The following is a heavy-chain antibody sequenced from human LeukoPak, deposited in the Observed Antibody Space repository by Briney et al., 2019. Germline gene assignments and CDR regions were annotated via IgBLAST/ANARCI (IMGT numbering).Heavy chain of an antibody. CDR1: GGSISSYY. CDR2: IYYSGST. V-gene: IGHV4-59*01. J-gene: IGHJ4*02. D-gene: IGHD3-16*02. CDR3: ASAAYDYVWGSYRPPDY. Sequence: QSSETLSLTCTVSGGSISSYYWSWIRQPPGKGLEWIGYIYYSGSTNYNPSLKSRVTISVDTSKNQFSLKLSSVTAADTAVYYCASAAYDYVWGSYRPPDYWGQGTLVTVSP.